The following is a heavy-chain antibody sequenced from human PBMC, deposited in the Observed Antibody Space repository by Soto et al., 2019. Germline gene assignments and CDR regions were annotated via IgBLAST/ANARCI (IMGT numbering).Heavy chain of an antibody. CDR3: ARAGAARPFNWFDP. J-gene: IGHJ5*02. CDR1: GGSISSYY. CDR2: IYYSGST. D-gene: IGHD6-6*01. Sequence: SETLSLTCTVSGGSISSYYWSWIRQPPGKGLEWIGYIYYSGSTNYNPSLKSRVTISVDTSKNQFSLKLSSVTAADTAVYYCARAGAARPFNWFDPWGQGTLVTVSS. V-gene: IGHV4-59*01.